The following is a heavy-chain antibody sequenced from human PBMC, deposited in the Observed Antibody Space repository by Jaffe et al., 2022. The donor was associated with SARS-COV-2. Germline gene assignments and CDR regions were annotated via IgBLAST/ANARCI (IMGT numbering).Heavy chain of an antibody. Sequence: QVQLVQSGAEVKKPGASVKVSCKASGYTFTSYYMHWVRQAPGQGLEWMGIINPSGGSTSYAQKFQGRVTMTRDTSTSTVYMELSSLRSEDTAVYYCAREGVYDFWSGSMFYYFDYWGQGTLVTVSS. J-gene: IGHJ4*02. V-gene: IGHV1-46*01. D-gene: IGHD3-3*01. CDR2: INPSGGST. CDR3: AREGVYDFWSGSMFYYFDY. CDR1: GYTFTSYY.